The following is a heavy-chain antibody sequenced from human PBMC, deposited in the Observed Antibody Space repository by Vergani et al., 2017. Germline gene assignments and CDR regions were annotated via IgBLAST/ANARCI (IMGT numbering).Heavy chain of an antibody. J-gene: IGHJ6*03. V-gene: IGHV3-43D*04. D-gene: IGHD3-3*01. CDR3: AKDGEIGVAGYMDV. CDR1: GFTFDDYA. CDR2: ISWDGGRT. Sequence: EVQLVESGGVVVQPGGSLRLSCAASGFTFDDYAMHWVRRAPGKGWEWVSLISWDGGRTYYADSVKGRFTISRDNSKNSLYLQMHSLRAEDTALYYCAKDGEIGVAGYMDVWGKGTTVTVSS.